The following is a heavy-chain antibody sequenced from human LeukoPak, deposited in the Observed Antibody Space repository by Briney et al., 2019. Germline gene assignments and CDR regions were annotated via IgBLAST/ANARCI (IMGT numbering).Heavy chain of an antibody. CDR2: ISSSRSYI. D-gene: IGHD2-2*01. V-gene: IGHV3-21*01. CDR1: GFTFSSYS. J-gene: IGHJ4*02. Sequence: GSLRLSCAASGFTFSSYSMNWVRQAPGKGLEWVSSISSSRSYIYYADLVKGRFTISRDNAKNSLYLQMNSLRAENTAVYYCARDQYCSSTSCYLSAGVTDYWGQGTLVTVSS. CDR3: ARDQYCSSTSCYLSAGVTDY.